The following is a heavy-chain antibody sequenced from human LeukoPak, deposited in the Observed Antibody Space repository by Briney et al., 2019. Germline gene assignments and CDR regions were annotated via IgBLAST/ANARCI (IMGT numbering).Heavy chain of an antibody. CDR1: RFTFDDYA. D-gene: IGHD3-10*01. J-gene: IGHJ3*02. CDR2: ISWNSGTI. CDR3: ASAGTYYGSGSPADAFDI. Sequence: GRSLRLSCAASRFTFDDYAMHWVRQAPGKGLEWVSGISWNSGTIGYADSVKGRFTISRDNAKSSLYLQMNSLRPEDTAVYYCASAGTYYGSGSPADAFDIWGQGTMVTVSS. V-gene: IGHV3-9*01.